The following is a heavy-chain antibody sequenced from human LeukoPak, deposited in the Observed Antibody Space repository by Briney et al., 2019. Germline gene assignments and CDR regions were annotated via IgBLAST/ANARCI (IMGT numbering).Heavy chain of an antibody. CDR2: INPNSGGT. J-gene: IGHJ4*02. Sequence: ASVKVSFTASGYTFTVYYMHWVRQAPGQGLEWMGWINPNSGGTNYAQKFQGRVTMTRDTSISTAYMELSRLRSDDTAVYYCARISHDILTGYSFDYWGQGTLVTVSS. CDR3: ARISHDILTGYSFDY. V-gene: IGHV1-2*02. CDR1: GYTFTVYY. D-gene: IGHD3-9*01.